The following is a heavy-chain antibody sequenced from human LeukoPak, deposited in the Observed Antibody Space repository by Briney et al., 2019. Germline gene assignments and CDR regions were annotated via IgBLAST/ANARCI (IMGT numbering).Heavy chain of an antibody. D-gene: IGHD3-22*01. J-gene: IGHJ5*02. CDR1: GYTFTSYD. CDR2: MNPNSGNT. CDR3: AREWYYYDSSGPTRWFDP. V-gene: IGHV1-8*01. Sequence: ASVTVSCKASGYTFTSYDINWVRQAAGQGLEWMGWMNPNSGNTGYAQKFQGRVTMTRNTSISTAYMELSSLRSEDTAVYYCAREWYYYDSSGPTRWFDPWGQGTLVTVSS.